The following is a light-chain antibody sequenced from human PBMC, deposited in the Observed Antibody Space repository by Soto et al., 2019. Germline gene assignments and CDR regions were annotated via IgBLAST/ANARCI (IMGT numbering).Light chain of an antibody. CDR3: QSYDSSLSGSV. V-gene: IGLV1-40*01. J-gene: IGLJ2*01. CDR1: SSNIGAGYD. Sequence: QLVLTQPPSVSGAPGQRVTISCTGSSSNIGAGYDVHWYQQLPGTAPQLLIYDNNNRPSGVPDRFSGSKSGTSASLAIAGLQAEDEADYYCQSYDSSLSGSVFGGGTKLTVL. CDR2: DNN.